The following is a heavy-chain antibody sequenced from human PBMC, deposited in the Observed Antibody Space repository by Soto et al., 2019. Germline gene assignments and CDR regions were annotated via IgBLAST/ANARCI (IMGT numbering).Heavy chain of an antibody. V-gene: IGHV4-4*02. J-gene: IGHJ5*02. CDR1: GGSISSSNW. CDR2: IYHSGST. Sequence: LSLTCAVSGGSISSSNWWSWVRQPPGKGLEWIGEIYHSGSTNYNPSLKSRVTISVDKSKNQFSLKLSSVTAADTAVYYCARANGSGSYGRFDPWGQGTLVTVSS. CDR3: ARANGSGSYGRFDP. D-gene: IGHD3-10*01.